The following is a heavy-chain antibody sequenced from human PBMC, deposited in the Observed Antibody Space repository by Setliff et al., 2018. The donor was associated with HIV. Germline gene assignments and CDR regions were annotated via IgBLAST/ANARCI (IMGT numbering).Heavy chain of an antibody. CDR3: ARRTYYDSAGYWDYWYFDL. D-gene: IGHD3-22*01. V-gene: IGHV4-34*01. Sequence: PSETLSLTCTVSGGSISSHYWNWIRQPPGKGLEWIGEINHSGSTNYNPSPKSRVTISLDTSKNQFSLNLKSVTAADTAVYYCARRTYYDSAGYWDYWYFDLWGRGTLVTVS. CDR2: INHSGST. J-gene: IGHJ2*01. CDR1: GGSISSHY.